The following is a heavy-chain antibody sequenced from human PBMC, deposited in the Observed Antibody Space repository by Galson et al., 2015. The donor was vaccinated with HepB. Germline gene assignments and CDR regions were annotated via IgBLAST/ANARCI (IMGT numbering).Heavy chain of an antibody. V-gene: IGHV3-11*01. CDR2: ISSSGSTI. CDR1: GFTFSDYY. CDR3: AREGPYSGYDYWSPDIYYYYYMDV. D-gene: IGHD5-12*01. J-gene: IGHJ6*03. Sequence: SLRLSCAASGFTFSDYYMSWIRQAPGKGLEWVSYISSSGSTIYYADSVKGRFTISRDNAKNSLYLQMNSLRVEDTAVYYCAREGPYSGYDYWSPDIYYYYYMDVWGKGTTVTVSS.